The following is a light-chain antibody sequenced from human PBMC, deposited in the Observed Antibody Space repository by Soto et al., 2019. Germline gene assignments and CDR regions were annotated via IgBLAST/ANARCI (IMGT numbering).Light chain of an antibody. CDR2: DVN. V-gene: IGLV2-14*03. CDR1: SDDVGGHNY. CDR3: CSDKSSTTLIV. Sequence: QSALTQPASVSGSPGQSITISCTGTSDDVGGHNYVSWYQQCPGKAPKLMIYDVNNRPSGVSTRFSGSKSGNTASLTISGLQAEDEAEYYCCSDKSSTTLIVFGVGTKLNVL. J-gene: IGLJ1*01.